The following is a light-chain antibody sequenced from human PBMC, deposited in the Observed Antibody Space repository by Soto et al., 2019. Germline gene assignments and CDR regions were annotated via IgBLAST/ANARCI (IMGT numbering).Light chain of an antibody. CDR3: QQYDNRSPLT. V-gene: IGKV3-15*01. CDR2: GAS. J-gene: IGKJ4*01. CDR1: QSVWSN. Sequence: EVVMTQFPATLSVSPGGRATLSCRASQSVWSNLAWYQQKPGQAPRLLIYGASTRATGVPAKFSGSGSGTEFTITISSLQTEDFGVYYCQQYDNRSPLTFGGGPKVEI.